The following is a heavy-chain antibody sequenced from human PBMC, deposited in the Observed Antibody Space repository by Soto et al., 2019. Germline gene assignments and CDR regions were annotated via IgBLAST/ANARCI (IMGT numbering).Heavy chain of an antibody. D-gene: IGHD3-16*01. CDR2: IYSSGST. CDR3: ARAPRTGVGGGDY. Sequence: SETLSLTCTVSGGSVSSGSYYWGWIRQPPGKGLEWIAYIYSSGSTNYNPSLRSRVTISVDTSKNQFSLRLSSVTAADTAVYYCARAPRTGVGGGDYWGQGTLVTVSS. V-gene: IGHV4-61*01. CDR1: GGSVSSGSYY. J-gene: IGHJ4*02.